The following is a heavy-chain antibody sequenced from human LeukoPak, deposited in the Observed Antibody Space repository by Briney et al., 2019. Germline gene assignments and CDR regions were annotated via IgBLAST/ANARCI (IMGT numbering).Heavy chain of an antibody. CDR2: ISGSGGST. CDR1: GFTFSSYA. D-gene: IGHD4-11*01. J-gene: IGHJ4*02. Sequence: GGSQSLFCAASGFTFSSYAMSWVRQAPGKGLEWVSAISGSGGSTYYADSVKGRFTISRDNSKNTLYLQMNSLRAEDTAVYYCAKDKDYSNFYFDYWGQGAMLTVSS. CDR3: AKDKDYSNFYFDY. V-gene: IGHV3-23*01.